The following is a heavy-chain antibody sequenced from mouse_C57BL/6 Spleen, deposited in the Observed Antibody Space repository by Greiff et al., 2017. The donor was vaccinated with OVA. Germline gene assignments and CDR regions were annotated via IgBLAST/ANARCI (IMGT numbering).Heavy chain of an antibody. D-gene: IGHD1-1*01. V-gene: IGHV1-82*01. CDR2: IYPGDGDT. CDR3: ARSGYYGSSYEAY. J-gene: IGHJ3*01. Sequence: VMLVESGPELVKPGASVKISCKASGYAFSSSWMNWVKQRPGKGLEWIGRIYPGDGDTNYNGKFKGKATLTADKSSSTAYMQLSSLTSEDSAVYFCARSGYYGSSYEAYWGQGTLVTVSA. CDR1: GYAFSSSW.